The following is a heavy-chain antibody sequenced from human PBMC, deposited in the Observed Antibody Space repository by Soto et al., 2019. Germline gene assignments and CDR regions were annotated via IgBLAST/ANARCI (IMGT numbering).Heavy chain of an antibody. Sequence: RLSCAASGFTFSSYSMNWVRQAPGKGLEWVSSISSSSSYIYYADSVKGRFTISRDNAKNSLYLQMNSLRAEDTAVYYCATAPIVVVPAAKEYYYYGMDVWGQGTTVTVSS. D-gene: IGHD2-2*01. J-gene: IGHJ6*02. CDR2: ISSSSSYI. CDR1: GFTFSSYS. CDR3: ATAPIVVVPAAKEYYYYGMDV. V-gene: IGHV3-21*01.